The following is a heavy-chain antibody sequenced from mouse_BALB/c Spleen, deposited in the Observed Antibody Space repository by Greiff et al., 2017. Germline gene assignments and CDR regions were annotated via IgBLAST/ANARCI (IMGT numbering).Heavy chain of an antibody. CDR3: AREGLYYFDY. CDR1: GFTFSSYA. D-gene: IGHD3-3*01. J-gene: IGHJ2*01. V-gene: IGHV5-9-3*01. Sequence: EVKLEESGGGLVKPGGSLKLSCAASGFTFSSYAMSWVRQTPEKRLEWVATISSGGSYTYYPDSVKGRFTISRDNAKNTLYLQMSSLRSEDTAMYYCAREGLYYFDYWGQGTTLTVSS. CDR2: ISSGGSYT.